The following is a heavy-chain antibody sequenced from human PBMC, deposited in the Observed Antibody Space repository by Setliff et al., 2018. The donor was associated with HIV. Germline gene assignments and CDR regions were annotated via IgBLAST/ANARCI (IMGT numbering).Heavy chain of an antibody. D-gene: IGHD5-18*01. CDR1: GAFTTSSLYS. CDR2: IVYSGTT. CDR3: ARGRYSYGPGWFDS. V-gene: IGHV4-39*07. J-gene: IGHJ5*01. Sequence: KTSETLSLTCSVSGAFTTSSLYSWGWFRQSPGKGLEWIGTIVYSGTTTYNPSLKSRITISVDTSKKEFSLNLSSLTAADTAVFYCARGRYSYGPGWFDSWAQGAVVTVSS.